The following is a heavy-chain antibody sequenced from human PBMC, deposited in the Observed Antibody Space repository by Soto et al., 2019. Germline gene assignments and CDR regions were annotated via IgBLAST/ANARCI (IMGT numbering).Heavy chain of an antibody. J-gene: IGHJ6*02. D-gene: IGHD3-16*01. CDR2: SYYSGTT. Sequence: QVQLQESGPGLVKPSETLSLTCTVSTVSGGSINSNYWSWIRQPPGKGLEWIGYSYYSGTTSYNPSLTSRLTISVDTSKNQFSLKLKSVTAADTAVYYCARGTFFYYGMDVWGQGTTVTVSS. V-gene: IGHV4-59*01. CDR1: GGSINSNY. CDR3: ARGTFFYYGMDV.